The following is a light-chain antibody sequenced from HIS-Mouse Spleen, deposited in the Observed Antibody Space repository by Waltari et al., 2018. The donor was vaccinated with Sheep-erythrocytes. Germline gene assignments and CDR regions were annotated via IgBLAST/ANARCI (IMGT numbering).Light chain of an antibody. CDR2: EDS. CDR3: YSTDSSGNHRV. J-gene: IGLJ1*01. CDR1: ALPKKY. V-gene: IGLV3-10*01. Sequence: SYELTQPPSVSVSPGQKARTPCSGDALPKKYASWYQQKSGQAPVLVIYEDSKRPSGIPERFSGSSSGTMATLTISGAQVEDEADYYCYSTDSSGNHRVFGTGTKVTVL.